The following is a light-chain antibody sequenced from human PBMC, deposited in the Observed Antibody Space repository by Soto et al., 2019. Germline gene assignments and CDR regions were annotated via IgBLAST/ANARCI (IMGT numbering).Light chain of an antibody. V-gene: IGLV9-49*01. Sequence: QSVPTQPPSASASLGASVTLTCTLSSGYSSYKVDWYQQRPGKGPRFVMRVGTGGIVGFKGDGIPDRLSVLGSGLNRYLTIENIQEEDESDYHCGADHGSGSTFVYVFGTGTKLTVL. CDR1: SGYSSYK. CDR2: VGTGGIVG. J-gene: IGLJ1*01. CDR3: GADHGSGSTFVYV.